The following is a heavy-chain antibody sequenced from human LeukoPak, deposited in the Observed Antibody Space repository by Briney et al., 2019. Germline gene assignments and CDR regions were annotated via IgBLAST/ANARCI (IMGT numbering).Heavy chain of an antibody. D-gene: IGHD3-3*01. J-gene: IGHJ3*02. CDR1: GFTFSSYW. Sequence: GSLRLSCAASGFTFSSYWMSWVRQAPGKGLEWVANIKQDGSEKYYVDSVKGRFTISRDNAKNSLYLQMNGLRAEDTAVYYCAKDRLEYYDFWSGYSHDAFDIWGQGTMVTVSS. CDR2: IKQDGSEK. CDR3: AKDRLEYYDFWSGYSHDAFDI. V-gene: IGHV3-7*03.